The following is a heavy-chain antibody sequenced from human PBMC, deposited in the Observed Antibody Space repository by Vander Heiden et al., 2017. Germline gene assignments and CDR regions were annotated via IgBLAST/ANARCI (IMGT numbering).Heavy chain of an antibody. Sequence: EVQLVESGGGLVQPGRSLRLSCEGSGFTFNEHAMHWVRQVPGKGLEWVSGILWDNSRIGYAESVKGRFTISRDNGKNSLYLQMNSLRPEDTALYYCGKDMTPGGLDVWGHGTTVTVSS. D-gene: IGHD3-10*01. CDR3: GKDMTPGGLDV. CDR1: GFTFNEHA. J-gene: IGHJ6*02. V-gene: IGHV3-9*01. CDR2: ILWDNSRI.